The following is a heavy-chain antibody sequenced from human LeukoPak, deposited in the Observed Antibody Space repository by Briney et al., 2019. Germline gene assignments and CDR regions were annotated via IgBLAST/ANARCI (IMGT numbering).Heavy chain of an antibody. CDR2: ISAYNGNT. J-gene: IGHJ3*02. D-gene: IGHD3-22*01. CDR3: ARGRDSSGYYHDGRRAFDI. V-gene: IGHV1-18*01. Sequence: ASVKVSCKASGYTFTSYGISWVRQAPGQGLEWMGWISAYNGNTNYAQKLQGGVTMTTDTSTSTAYMELRSLRSDDTAVYYCARGRDSSGYYHDGRRAFDIWGQGTMVTVSS. CDR1: GYTFTSYG.